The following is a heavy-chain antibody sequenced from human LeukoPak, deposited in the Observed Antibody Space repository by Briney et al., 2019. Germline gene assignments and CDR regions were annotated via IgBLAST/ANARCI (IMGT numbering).Heavy chain of an antibody. D-gene: IGHD2-2*01. V-gene: IGHV3-23*01. CDR1: GFTMSRNA. CDR2: ISVSGGST. J-gene: IGHJ4*02. CDR3: AKGSPWGYCDSTTCSRAGH. Sequence: PGGSLRLSCAVSGFTMSRNAMIWVRQAPGNGLEWVSAISVSGGSTYYADSVKGRFTISRDNSKNTVYLQMNSLRAEDTAVYYCAKGSPWGYCDSTTCSRAGHWGQGTLVTVSS.